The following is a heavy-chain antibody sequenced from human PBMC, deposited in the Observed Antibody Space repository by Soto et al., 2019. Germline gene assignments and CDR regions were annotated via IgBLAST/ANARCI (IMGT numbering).Heavy chain of an antibody. D-gene: IGHD2-15*01. V-gene: IGHV5-51*01. J-gene: IGHJ6*02. CDR1: GYSFTSYW. CDR2: IYPGDSDT. CDR3: ARQDCSGGSCYYYYGMDV. Sequence: GESLKISCKGSGYSFTSYWIGWVRQMPGKGLEWMGIIYPGDSDTRYSPSFQGQVTISADKSISTAYLQWSSLKASDTAMYYCARQDCSGGSCYYYYGMDVWGQGTTVTVSS.